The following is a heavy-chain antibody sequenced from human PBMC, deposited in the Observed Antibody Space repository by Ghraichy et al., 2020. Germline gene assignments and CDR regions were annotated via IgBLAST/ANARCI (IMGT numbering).Heavy chain of an antibody. Sequence: ASVKVSCKASGYTFNSFCMHWVRQAPGQGLEWMGMINPSGVRTRYAQKFLGRVTMTWDTSTATVYMELSSLRSEDTAMYYCARDSLAYCGGDCPVDYWGQGTRVTVSS. D-gene: IGHD2-21*02. CDR2: INPSGVRT. CDR1: GYTFNSFC. CDR3: ARDSLAYCGGDCPVDY. V-gene: IGHV1-46*02. J-gene: IGHJ4*02.